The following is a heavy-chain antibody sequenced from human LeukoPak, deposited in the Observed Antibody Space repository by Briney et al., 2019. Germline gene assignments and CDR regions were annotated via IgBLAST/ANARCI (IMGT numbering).Heavy chain of an antibody. V-gene: IGHV1-3*01. CDR3: ARGWWDLGESPF. CDR1: GYTFSAYV. CDR2: INGGNGET. D-gene: IGHD1-26*01. Sequence: GASVKVSCKGSGYTFSAYVLHWVRQAPGQSLEWMGWINGGNGETRYSENFHGRVTITRDAPAKTSYMVLSSLGLEDTAVYYWARGWWDLGESPFWGQGTLVTVSS. J-gene: IGHJ4*02.